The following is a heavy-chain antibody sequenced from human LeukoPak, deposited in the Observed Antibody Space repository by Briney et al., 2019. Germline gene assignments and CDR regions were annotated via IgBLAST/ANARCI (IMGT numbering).Heavy chain of an antibody. CDR2: IYYSGST. CDR3: ARSITSSWYGDFQH. J-gene: IGHJ1*01. Sequence: PSETLSLTCTVSGGSMSGHFWSWIQQPPAKKLEWIGYIYYSGSTNYNPSLKSRVTISVDTSKNQFSLKLSSVTAADTAVYYCARSITSSWYGDFQHWGQGTLVTVSS. D-gene: IGHD6-13*01. V-gene: IGHV4-59*11. CDR1: GGSMSGHF.